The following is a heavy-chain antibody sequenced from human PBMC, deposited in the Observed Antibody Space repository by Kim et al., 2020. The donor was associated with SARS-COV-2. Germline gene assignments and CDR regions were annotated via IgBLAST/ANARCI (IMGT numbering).Heavy chain of an antibody. CDR1: GFPFSGYW. Sequence: GGSLRLSCAASGFPFSGYWMHWVRQAPGKGLVWVSTINGDGSSPTYAGSVKGRFTISRDNAKNTLYLQMNSLRAEDTAVYYCASEREMAKWGQGVLVTVS. D-gene: IGHD5-12*01. J-gene: IGHJ4*02. V-gene: IGHV3-74*01. CDR2: INGDGSSP. CDR3: ASEREMAK.